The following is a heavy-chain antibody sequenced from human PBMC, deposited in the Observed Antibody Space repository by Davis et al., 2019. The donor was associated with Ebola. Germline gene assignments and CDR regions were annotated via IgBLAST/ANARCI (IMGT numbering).Heavy chain of an antibody. Sequence: GGSLRLSCAASGFTFSSYGMHWVRQAPGKGLEWVAVISHDGSNKYYADSVKGRFTISRDNSKNTLYLQMNSLRAEDTAVYYCAKDADIVVVVAATGILDYWGQGTLVTVSS. CDR1: GFTFSSYG. CDR3: AKDADIVVVVAATGILDY. J-gene: IGHJ4*02. D-gene: IGHD2-15*01. CDR2: ISHDGSNK. V-gene: IGHV3-30*18.